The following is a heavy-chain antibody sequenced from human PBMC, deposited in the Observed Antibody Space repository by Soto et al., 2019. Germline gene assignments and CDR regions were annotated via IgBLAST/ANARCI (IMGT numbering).Heavy chain of an antibody. J-gene: IGHJ4*02. Sequence: GESLKISCKGSGYSFTSYWIGWVRQMPGKGLELMGIIYPGDSDTRYSPSFQGQVTISADKSISTAYLQWSSLKASDTAMYYCARYMLAERWLFKVPPYNYPFDYWGQGTLVTVSS. V-gene: IGHV5-51*01. D-gene: IGHD1-1*01. CDR1: GYSFTSYW. CDR3: ARYMLAERWLFKVPPYNYPFDY. CDR2: IYPGDSDT.